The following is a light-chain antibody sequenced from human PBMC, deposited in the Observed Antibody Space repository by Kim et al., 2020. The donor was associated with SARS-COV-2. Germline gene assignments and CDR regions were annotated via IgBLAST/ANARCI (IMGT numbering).Light chain of an antibody. J-gene: IGLJ3*02. CDR3: QVWDSSTAWV. CDR1: NSGSKN. Sequence: VALGKTARITCGGNNSGSKNVHWYQQKPGQAPVLVIYRDSNRPSGIPERFSGSNSGNTATLTISRAQAGDEADYYCQVWDSSTAWVFGGGTQLTVL. CDR2: RDS. V-gene: IGLV3-9*01.